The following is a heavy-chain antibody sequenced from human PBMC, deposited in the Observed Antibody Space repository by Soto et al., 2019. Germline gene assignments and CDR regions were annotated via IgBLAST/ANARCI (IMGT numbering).Heavy chain of an antibody. CDR1: GCSFTSDW. Sequence: VESLKISCKGSGCSFTSDWIGWVRQMPGKGLELMGLIYPGDSDTRYRPSFQGQVTISADKSISTAYLQWSSLKASDTAMYYCARRGGAETWFDPWGQGTLVTVSS. V-gene: IGHV5-51*01. J-gene: IGHJ5*02. CDR2: IYPGDSDT. CDR3: ARRGGAETWFDP. D-gene: IGHD2-15*01.